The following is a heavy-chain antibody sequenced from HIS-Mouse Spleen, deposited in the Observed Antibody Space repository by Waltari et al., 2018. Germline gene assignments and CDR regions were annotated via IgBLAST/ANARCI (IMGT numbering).Heavy chain of an antibody. CDR3: ARGYLAAGNFDY. CDR1: GYTFTGYY. V-gene: IGHV1-2*02. Sequence: QVQLVQSGAEVKKPGASVKVSCKASGYTFTGYYMHWGRQAPGQGPGWMEWIKPNGGGTKDAQKFQGRVTMTRDTSISTAYMELSRLRSDDTAVYYCARGYLAAGNFDYWGQGTLVTVSS. J-gene: IGHJ4*02. D-gene: IGHD6-13*01. CDR2: IKPNGGGT.